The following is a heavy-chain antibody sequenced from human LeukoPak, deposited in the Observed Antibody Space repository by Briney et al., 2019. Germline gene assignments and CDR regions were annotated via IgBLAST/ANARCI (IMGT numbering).Heavy chain of an antibody. CDR2: IYWGVTT. CDR3: ARDPEDYGGRD. J-gene: IGHJ4*02. V-gene: IGHV3-53*01. D-gene: IGHD4-17*01. CDR1: GFSVTNNY. Sequence: GGSLRLSCAASGFSVTNNYMSWVRQAPGRGLEWVAVIYWGVTTFYADSVKGRFIISKDNSKNTLYLQMNSLRAEDTAVYYCARDPEDYGGRDWGQGTLVTVSS.